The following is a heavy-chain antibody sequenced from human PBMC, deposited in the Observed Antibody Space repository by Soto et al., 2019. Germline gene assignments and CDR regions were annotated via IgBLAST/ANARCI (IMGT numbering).Heavy chain of an antibody. D-gene: IGHD3-10*01. V-gene: IGHV3-48*01. CDR1: EFTFSTYA. J-gene: IGHJ6*03. Sequence: EVQLVESGGGLVQPGGSLRLSCAASEFTFSTYAMNWVRQAPGKGLEWVSYISSSSQNIRYADSVKGRFTISRDNAKNSLYLQMNSLRAEDTAVYDCARDQSRGQVFYYYMDVWGKGTTVTVSS. CDR3: ARDQSRGQVFYYYMDV. CDR2: ISSSSQNI.